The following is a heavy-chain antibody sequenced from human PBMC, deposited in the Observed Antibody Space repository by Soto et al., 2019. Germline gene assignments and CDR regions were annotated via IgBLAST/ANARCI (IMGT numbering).Heavy chain of an antibody. CDR3: ASLTRTLVSIGEWYFDL. CDR2: TYYSGST. Sequence: QLQLQESGPGLVKPSETLSLTCTVSGGSISSSSYYWGWLRQPPGMGLEWIGSTYYSGSTYYNPSLKSRVTLSVDTSKFHCSLKLSSVTAADTAVYYCASLTRTLVSIGEWYFDLWGRGTLVTVSS. V-gene: IGHV4-39*02. CDR1: GGSISSSSYY. J-gene: IGHJ2*01. D-gene: IGHD3-9*01.